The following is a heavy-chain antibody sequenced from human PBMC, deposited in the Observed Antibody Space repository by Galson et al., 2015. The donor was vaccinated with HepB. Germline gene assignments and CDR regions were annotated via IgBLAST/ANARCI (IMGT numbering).Heavy chain of an antibody. CDR2: LFYNGGT. Sequence: LSLTCTVSGGSLSGGGSYWGWIRQPPGKGLEWIGTLFYNGGTSYNPSLKSRVTISVDTSKNQFSLKLTPVTAADTAVYYCERPIWEHKYALDYWGLGTLVAVSS. V-gene: IGHV4-39*01. D-gene: IGHD1/OR15-1a*01. CDR1: GGSLSGGGSY. CDR3: ERPIWEHKYALDY. J-gene: IGHJ4*02.